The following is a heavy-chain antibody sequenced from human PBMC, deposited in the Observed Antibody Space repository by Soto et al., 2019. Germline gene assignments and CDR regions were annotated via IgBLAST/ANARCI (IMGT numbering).Heavy chain of an antibody. CDR2: IYYSGST. D-gene: IGHD2-15*01. CDR1: GGSISSSSYY. CDR3: ARRGYCSGGSCYQDYYYYGMDV. Sequence: SETLSLTCTVSGGSISSSSYYWGWIRPPPGKGLEWIGSIYYSGSTYYNPSLKSRVTISVDTSKNQFSLKLSSVTAADTAVYYCARRGYCSGGSCYQDYYYYGMDVWGQGTTVTVSS. J-gene: IGHJ6*02. V-gene: IGHV4-39*01.